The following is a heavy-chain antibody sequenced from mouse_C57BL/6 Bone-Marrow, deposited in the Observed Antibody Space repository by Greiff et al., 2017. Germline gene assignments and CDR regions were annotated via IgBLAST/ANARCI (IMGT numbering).Heavy chain of an antibody. CDR3: ARDGYHGYFDV. CDR2: IYPGDGDT. D-gene: IGHD2-3*01. Sequence: QVQLQQSGAELVKPGASVTISCKASGYAFSSYWMNWVKQRPGKGLEWIGQIYPGDGDTNYNGKFKGKATLTADKSSSTAYMQLSSRTSEDAAVYFCARDGYHGYFDVWGTGTTVTVSS. CDR1: GYAFSSYW. J-gene: IGHJ1*03. V-gene: IGHV1-80*01.